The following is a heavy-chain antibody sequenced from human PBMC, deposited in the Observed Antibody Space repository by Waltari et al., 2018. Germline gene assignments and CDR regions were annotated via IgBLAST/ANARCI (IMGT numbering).Heavy chain of an antibody. Sequence: EVALLESGGGLAQPGGYLRLSCAASGYTFSRYAMSGVRQAPGKGLEWVAGISGSGGSTYYADSVKGRFTMSRDNSRNVLYLQMNSMTAEDTAVYYCAKGNSSGWYNFDYWGQGTLVTVSS. J-gene: IGHJ4*02. V-gene: IGHV3-23*01. D-gene: IGHD6-19*01. CDR3: AKGNSSGWYNFDY. CDR2: ISGSGGST. CDR1: GYTFSRYA.